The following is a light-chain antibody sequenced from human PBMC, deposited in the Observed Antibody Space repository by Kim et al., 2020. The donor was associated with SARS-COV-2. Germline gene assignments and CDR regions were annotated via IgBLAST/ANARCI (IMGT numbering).Light chain of an antibody. CDR1: RRITSGF. J-gene: IGKJ1*01. CDR2: AVV. V-gene: IGKV3D-20*01. Sequence: CPGDRRTLACGAGRRITSGFLAWYQHKPGQAPRLLIFAVVIRATGIPDRFSGSGSVTDFTLTISRLEPEDSAVYYCQHYGDSPGTFGQGTKVE. CDR3: QHYGDSPGT.